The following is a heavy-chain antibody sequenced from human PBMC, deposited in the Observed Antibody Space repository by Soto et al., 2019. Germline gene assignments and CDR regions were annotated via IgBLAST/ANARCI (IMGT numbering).Heavy chain of an antibody. CDR2: MNHSENT. V-gene: IGHV4-34*01. J-gene: IGHJ4*02. CDR1: GGSLNSNY. D-gene: IGHD6-19*01. CDR3: ISARFDY. Sequence: QVQLQQWCAGLLKPSQTLSLSCVVYGGSLNSNYWTWVCQPPGKGLGWMGEMNHSENTNYHASLKSRVTISVDTSKNQFSLTVNSVTAADTAVYYCISARFDYWGQGTLVTVSS.